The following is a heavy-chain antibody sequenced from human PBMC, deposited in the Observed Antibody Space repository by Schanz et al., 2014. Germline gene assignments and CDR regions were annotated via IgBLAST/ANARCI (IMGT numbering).Heavy chain of an antibody. V-gene: IGHV3-21*01. Sequence: EVQLVESGGGLVKPGDSLRLSCAASGFTFSSYTMKWVRQAPGKGLEWVSSISSTSTYLYYADSVKGRFTISRDSARTSLYLQMSSLRAEDTAVYYCARGTPFLCDYWGPGTLVTVSS. J-gene: IGHJ4*02. CDR2: ISSTSTYL. CDR1: GFTFSSYT. CDR3: ARGTPFLCDY. D-gene: IGHD3-16*01.